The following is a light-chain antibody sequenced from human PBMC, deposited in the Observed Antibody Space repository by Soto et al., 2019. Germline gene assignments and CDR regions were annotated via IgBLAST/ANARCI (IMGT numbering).Light chain of an antibody. CDR1: SSDVGGYDY. V-gene: IGLV2-14*01. Sequence: QSALTQSASVSGSPGQSITIPCTGTSSDVGGYDYVSWYQQHPGKVPKLILYEVIKRPSGVSHRFSGSKSGNTASLPLSGLQTEDEADYYCSSYTTSSALVFGGGTKVTVL. CDR2: EVI. J-gene: IGLJ2*01. CDR3: SSYTTSSALV.